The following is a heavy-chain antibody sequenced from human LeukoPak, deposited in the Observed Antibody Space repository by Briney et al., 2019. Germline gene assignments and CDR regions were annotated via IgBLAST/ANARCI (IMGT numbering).Heavy chain of an antibody. J-gene: IGHJ4*02. Sequence: SQTLSLTCSFSGYSVSSNSSAWNWIRQSPSRGLEWLGITYYRSKWYNDYAVSVKSRITINPNTSENQFSLQLNSVTPEDTAVYYCASDFISPRGSSGIGDWGQGTLVTVSS. D-gene: IGHD3-22*01. CDR3: ASDFISPRGSSGIGD. CDR1: GYSVSSNSSA. V-gene: IGHV6-1*01. CDR2: TYYRSKWYN.